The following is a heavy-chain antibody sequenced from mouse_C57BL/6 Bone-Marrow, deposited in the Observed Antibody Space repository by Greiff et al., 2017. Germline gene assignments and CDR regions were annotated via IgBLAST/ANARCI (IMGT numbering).Heavy chain of an antibody. CDR1: GFNIKDDY. J-gene: IGHJ2*01. D-gene: IGHD2-5*01. CDR2: IDPENGDT. Sequence: VQLQQSGAELVRPGASVKLSCTASGFNIKDDYMHWVKQRPEQGLEWIGWIDPENGDTEYASKFQGKAIITADTSSNTAYLQLSSLTSEDTAVYYCTTAYYSNYYFDYWGQGTTLTVSS. CDR3: TTAYYSNYYFDY. V-gene: IGHV14-4*01.